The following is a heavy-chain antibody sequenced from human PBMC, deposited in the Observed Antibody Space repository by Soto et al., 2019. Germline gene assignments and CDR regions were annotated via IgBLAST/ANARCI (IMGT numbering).Heavy chain of an antibody. Sequence: QITLKESGPTLVKPTQTLTLTCTFSGFSLSTSGVGVGWIRQPPGKALEWLALIYWNDDKRYSASLKSRLTITKDMYRNQVVLTMATTDPADTATYYCARPALAAAAPYNWFDPWGQGTLVTVSS. CDR3: ARPALAAAAPYNWFDP. CDR1: GFSLSTSGVG. CDR2: IYWNDDK. J-gene: IGHJ5*02. V-gene: IGHV2-5*01. D-gene: IGHD6-13*01.